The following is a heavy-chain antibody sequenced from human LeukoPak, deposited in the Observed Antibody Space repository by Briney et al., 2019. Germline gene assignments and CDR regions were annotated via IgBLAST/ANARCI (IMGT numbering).Heavy chain of an antibody. D-gene: IGHD2-15*01. CDR1: GGSISSGGYY. CDR3: ARLLGYCSGGSCYGNYFDY. CDR2: IYYSGST. J-gene: IGHJ4*02. Sequence: SETLSLTCTVSGGSISSGGYYWSWIRQHPGKGLESIGYIYYSGSTYYNPSLKSRVTISVDTSKNQFSLKLSSVTAADTAVYYCARLLGYCSGGSCYGNYFDYWGQGTLVTVSS. V-gene: IGHV4-31*03.